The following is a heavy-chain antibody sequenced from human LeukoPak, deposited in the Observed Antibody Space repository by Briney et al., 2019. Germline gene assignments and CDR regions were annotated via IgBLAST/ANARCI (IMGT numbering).Heavy chain of an antibody. V-gene: IGHV7-4-1*02. Sequence: ASVKVSCKASGYTFTSYAMNWVRQAPGQGLEWMGWINTNTGNPTYAQGFTGRFVFSLDTSVSAAYLQISSLKAEDTAVYYCARDYPSYYYYGVDVWGQGTTVTVSS. CDR3: ARDYPSYYYYGVDV. CDR1: GYTFTSYA. CDR2: INTNTGNP. J-gene: IGHJ6*02.